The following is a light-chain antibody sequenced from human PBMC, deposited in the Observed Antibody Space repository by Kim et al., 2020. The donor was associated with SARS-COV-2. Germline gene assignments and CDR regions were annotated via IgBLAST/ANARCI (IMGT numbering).Light chain of an antibody. CDR3: ASFTSSITWV. J-gene: IGLJ2*01. Sequence: GQPCTVSCIGTSSDVRSYNRVAWYQQPPGTAPKLMISEVSTRPSGVPNRFSGSKSGNTASLTISGLQAEDEADYYCASFTSSITWVFGGGTQLTVL. CDR2: EVS. CDR1: SSDVRSYNR. V-gene: IGLV2-18*02.